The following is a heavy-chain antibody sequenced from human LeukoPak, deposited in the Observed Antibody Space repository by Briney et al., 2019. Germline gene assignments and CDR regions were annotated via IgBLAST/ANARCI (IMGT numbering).Heavy chain of an antibody. V-gene: IGHV4-34*01. CDR3: ARARYYGSGCYYRLDY. Sequence: PSETLSLTCAVYGGSFSGYYWSWIRQPPGKGLEWIGEINHSGSTNYNPSLKSRVTISVDTSKNQFSLKLSSVTAADTAVYYCARARYYGSGCYYRLDYWGQGTLVTVSS. CDR2: INHSGST. CDR1: GGSFSGYY. D-gene: IGHD3-10*01. J-gene: IGHJ4*02.